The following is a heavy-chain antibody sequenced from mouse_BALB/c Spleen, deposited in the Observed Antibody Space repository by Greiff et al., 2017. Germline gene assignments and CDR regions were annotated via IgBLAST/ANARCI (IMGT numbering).Heavy chain of an antibody. V-gene: IGHV7-3*02. J-gene: IGHJ2*01. D-gene: IGHD1-1*01. CDR2: IRNKANGYTT. Sequence: EVQGVESGGGLVQPGGSLRLSCATSGFTFTDYYMSWVRQPPGKALEWLGFIRNKANGYTTEYSASVKGRFTISRVNSQSILYLQMNTLRAEDSATYYCARDYYGSSYYFDYWGQGTTLTVSS. CDR1: GFTFTDYY. CDR3: ARDYYGSSYYFDY.